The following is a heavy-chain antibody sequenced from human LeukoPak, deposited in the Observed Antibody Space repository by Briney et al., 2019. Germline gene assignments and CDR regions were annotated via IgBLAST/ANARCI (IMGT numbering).Heavy chain of an antibody. CDR3: ARIPTPTKIYSYGIKGFDP. CDR1: GYSISSGYY. V-gene: IGHV4-38-2*02. CDR2: IYHSGST. D-gene: IGHD5-18*01. Sequence: SETLSLTCTVSGYSISSGYYWGWIRQPPGKGLEWIGSIYHSGSTYYNPSLKSRVTISVDTSKNQFSLKLSSVTAADTAVYYCARIPTPTKIYSYGIKGFDPWGQGTLVTVSS. J-gene: IGHJ5*02.